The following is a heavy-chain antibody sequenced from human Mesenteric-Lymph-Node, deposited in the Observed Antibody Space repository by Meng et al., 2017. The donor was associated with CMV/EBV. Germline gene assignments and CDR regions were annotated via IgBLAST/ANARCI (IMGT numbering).Heavy chain of an antibody. CDR1: GFTFSSYG. CDR3: AKDLGQWLRLNYYGMDV. J-gene: IGHJ6*02. D-gene: IGHD5-12*01. CDR2: IRYDGSNK. Sequence: GGSLRLSCAASGFTFSSYGMHWVRQAPGKGLEWVAFIRYDGSNKYYADSVKGRFTISRDNSKNTLYLQMNSLRAEDTAVYYCAKDLGQWLRLNYYGMDVWGQGTTVTVSS. V-gene: IGHV3-30*02.